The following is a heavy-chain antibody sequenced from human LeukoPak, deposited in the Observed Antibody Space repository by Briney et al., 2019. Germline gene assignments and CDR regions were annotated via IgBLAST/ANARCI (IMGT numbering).Heavy chain of an antibody. CDR1: GFSLSSYA. J-gene: IGHJ3*02. V-gene: IGHV3-23*01. CDR2: ISSTDAGT. D-gene: IGHD3-3*01. Sequence: PGGSLRLSCAASGFSLSSYAMSWVRQAPGKGLEWVSAISSTDAGTYHADSVRGRFTISRDNAKNSLYLQMNSLRAEDTAVYYCARDHPYYDFWSGYSRAFDIWGQGTMVTVSS. CDR3: ARDHPYYDFWSGYSRAFDI.